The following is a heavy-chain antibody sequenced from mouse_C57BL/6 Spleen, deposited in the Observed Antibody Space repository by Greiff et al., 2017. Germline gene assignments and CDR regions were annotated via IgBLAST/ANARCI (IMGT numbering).Heavy chain of an antibody. CDR3: AITIPDYFDY. J-gene: IGHJ2*01. CDR1: GYTFTDYN. CDR2: INPNTGGT. Sequence: VQLQQSGPELVKPGASVKMSCKASGYTFTDYNMHWVKQSHGKSLEWIGYINPNTGGTSYNQKFKGKATLTVNKSSSTAYMELRSLTWEDSAVYYCAITIPDYFDYWGQGTTLTVSS. V-gene: IGHV1-22*01. D-gene: IGHD2-12*01.